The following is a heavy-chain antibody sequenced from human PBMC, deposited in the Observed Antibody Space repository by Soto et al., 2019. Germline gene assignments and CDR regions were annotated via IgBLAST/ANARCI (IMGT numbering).Heavy chain of an antibody. CDR2: IKQDGSEK. V-gene: IGHV3-7*01. CDR3: ASWFGNYGMDV. CDR1: GFTFSSYW. Sequence: EVQLVESGGGLVQPGGSLRLSCAASGFTFSSYWMSWVRQAPGKGLEWVANIKQDGSEKYYVDSVKGRFTISRDNAKNSLYLQMNSLRAEDTAVYYWASWFGNYGMDVWGQGTTVTVSS. J-gene: IGHJ6*02. D-gene: IGHD3-10*01.